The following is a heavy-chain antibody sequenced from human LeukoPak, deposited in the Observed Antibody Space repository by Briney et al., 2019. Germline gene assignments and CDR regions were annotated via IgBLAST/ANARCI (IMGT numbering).Heavy chain of an antibody. Sequence: PSETLSLTCDVYGGSFSGYYWSWIRQPPGKGLEWIGEINHRGSTNYNPSLKSRVTMSVDTSKNQFSLKLSSVTAADMAVYYCARGPLNFDYWGQGTLVTVSS. V-gene: IGHV4-34*01. CDR3: ARGPLNFDY. CDR2: INHRGST. CDR1: GGSFSGYY. J-gene: IGHJ4*02.